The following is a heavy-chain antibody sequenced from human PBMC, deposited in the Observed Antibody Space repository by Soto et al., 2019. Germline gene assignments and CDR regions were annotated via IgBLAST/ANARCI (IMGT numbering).Heavy chain of an antibody. D-gene: IGHD3-10*01. CDR2: INPNSGGT. Sequence: SVKVSCKASGYTFTGYYMHWVRQAPGQGLEWMGWINPNSGGTNYAQKFQGWVTMTRDTSISTAYMELSRLRSDDTAVYYCARDRSTMFRGVSYYYDGMDVWGQGTTVTVSS. J-gene: IGHJ6*02. V-gene: IGHV1-2*04. CDR1: GYTFTGYY. CDR3: ARDRSTMFRGVSYYYDGMDV.